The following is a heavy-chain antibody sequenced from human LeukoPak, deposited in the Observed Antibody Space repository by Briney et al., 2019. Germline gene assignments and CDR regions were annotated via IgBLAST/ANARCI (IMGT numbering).Heavy chain of an antibody. J-gene: IGHJ2*01. CDR3: ARGSGSGNWYFDL. D-gene: IGHD2-15*01. CDR2: IYYDGST. V-gene: IGHV4-59*01. Sequence: AETLSLTCTVSGGSISSYYWSWLRQPPGKGLEWLGYIYYDGSTNYNPSLKSRVSISVDTSKNQFSLKLSSVTAADTAVYYCARGSGSGNWYFDLWGRGTLVTVSS. CDR1: GGSISSYY.